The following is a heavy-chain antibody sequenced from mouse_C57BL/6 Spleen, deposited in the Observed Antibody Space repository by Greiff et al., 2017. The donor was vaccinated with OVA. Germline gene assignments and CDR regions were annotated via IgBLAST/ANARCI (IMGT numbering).Heavy chain of an antibody. CDR2: IDPSDSYT. J-gene: IGHJ2*01. Sequence: VQLQQPGAELVMPGASVKLSCKASGYTFTSYWMHWVKQRPGQGLEWIGEIDPSDSYTNYNQKFKGKSTLTVDKSSSTAYMQLSSLTSEDSAVYYCARSTVVAKGAFDYWGQGTTLTVSS. D-gene: IGHD1-1*01. CDR3: ARSTVVAKGAFDY. CDR1: GYTFTSYW. V-gene: IGHV1-69*01.